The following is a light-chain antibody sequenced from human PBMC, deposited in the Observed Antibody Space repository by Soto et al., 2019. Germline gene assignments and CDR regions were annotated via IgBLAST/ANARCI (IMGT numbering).Light chain of an antibody. CDR3: HQYGTSPRT. CDR1: QSFGSN. Sequence: EIVMTQSPATVSVSQGERATLSCRASQSFGSNLAWYQQKPGQAPRLLLYGTSTRATGIPDRFTGSGSGTEFTLTISRLEPEDFAVYYCHQYGTSPRTFGQGTKVDIK. CDR2: GTS. J-gene: IGKJ1*01. V-gene: IGKV3-15*01.